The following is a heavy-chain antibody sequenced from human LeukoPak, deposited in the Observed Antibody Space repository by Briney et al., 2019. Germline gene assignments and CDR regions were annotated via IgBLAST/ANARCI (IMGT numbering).Heavy chain of an antibody. Sequence: GGSLRLSCAASGFTVSSNYMSWVRQAPGKGLEWVSLIYSGGSTYYADSVKGRFTISRDKSKNTLYLQMNSLRAEDTAVYYCASSGSGDNYHYYGMDVWGQGTTVTVSS. CDR2: IYSGGST. V-gene: IGHV3-53*01. CDR1: GFTVSSNY. CDR3: ASSGSGDNYHYYGMDV. J-gene: IGHJ6*02. D-gene: IGHD3-10*01.